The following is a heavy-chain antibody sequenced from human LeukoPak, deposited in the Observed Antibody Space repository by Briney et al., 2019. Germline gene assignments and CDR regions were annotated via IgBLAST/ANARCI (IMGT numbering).Heavy chain of an antibody. J-gene: IGHJ4*02. CDR1: GFTFSSYE. CDR3: ARVRQHGFDY. D-gene: IGHD6-13*01. V-gene: IGHV3-48*03. CDR2: ISSSGSTI. Sequence: GGSLRLSGAASGFTFSSYEMNWVRQAPGKGLEWVSYISSSGSTIYYADSVKGRFTISRDNAKNSLYLQMNSLRAEDTAVYYCARVRQHGFDYWGQGTLVTVSS.